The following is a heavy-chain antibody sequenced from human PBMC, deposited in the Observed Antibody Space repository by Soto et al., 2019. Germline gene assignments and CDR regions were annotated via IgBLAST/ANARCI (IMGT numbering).Heavy chain of an antibody. J-gene: IGHJ3*02. CDR1: GYTFTSYY. CDR2: INPSGGST. Sequence: QVQLVQSGAEVKKPGASVKVSCKASGYTFTSYYMHWVRQAPGQGLGWMGIINPSGGSTSYGQKFQGRVTMTRDTSTSTVYMELSSLRAEDTAVYYCAINRYYYDSSGYSLAAFDIWGQGTMVTVSS. D-gene: IGHD3-22*01. V-gene: IGHV1-46*01. CDR3: AINRYYYDSSGYSLAAFDI.